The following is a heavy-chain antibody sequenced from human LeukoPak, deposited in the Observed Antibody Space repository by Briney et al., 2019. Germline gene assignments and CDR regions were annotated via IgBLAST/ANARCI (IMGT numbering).Heavy chain of an antibody. V-gene: IGHV3-30*04. J-gene: IGHJ4*02. CDR1: GFTFSSYA. CDR3: ARVGSKYSSSWYILDY. Sequence: GGSLRLSCAASGFTFSSYAMHWVRQAPGKGLEWVAVISYDGSNKHYADSVKGRFTISRDNSKNTLYLQMNSLRAEDTAVYYCARVGSKYSSSWYILDYWGQGTLVTVSS. CDR2: ISYDGSNK. D-gene: IGHD6-13*01.